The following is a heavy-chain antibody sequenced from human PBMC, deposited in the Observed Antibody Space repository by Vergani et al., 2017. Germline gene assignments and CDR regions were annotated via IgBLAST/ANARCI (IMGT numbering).Heavy chain of an antibody. CDR2: ISGSGGST. J-gene: IGHJ4*02. Sequence: EVQLLESGGGLVQPGGSLRLSCAASGFTFSSYAMSWVRQAPGKGLEWVSAISGSGGSTYYADSVKGRFTISRDNSKHTLYLQMNSLRAEDTAVYYCAKDPGLRIVGAMADYWGQGTLVTVSS. CDR3: AKDPGLRIVGAMADY. D-gene: IGHD1-26*01. V-gene: IGHV3-23*01. CDR1: GFTFSSYA.